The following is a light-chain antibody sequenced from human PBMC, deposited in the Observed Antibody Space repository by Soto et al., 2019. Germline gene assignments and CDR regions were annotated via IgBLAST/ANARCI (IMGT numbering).Light chain of an antibody. Sequence: DIQLTQSPSFLSASVGDRVTISCRASQGISDYLAWYQQKPGKAPKLLIYGASTLQSGVPSRFRGSASGTEFPLTLSSLQPEDFATYFCQQFNAYPLTFGGGTKLEIK. CDR1: QGISDY. CDR3: QQFNAYPLT. J-gene: IGKJ4*01. CDR2: GAS. V-gene: IGKV1-9*01.